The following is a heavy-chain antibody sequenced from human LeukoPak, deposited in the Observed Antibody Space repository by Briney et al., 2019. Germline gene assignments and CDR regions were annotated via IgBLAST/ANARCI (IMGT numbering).Heavy chain of an antibody. CDR3: ARDFSGSYDC. J-gene: IGHJ4*02. D-gene: IGHD1-26*01. Sequence: ASVKVSCKTSGYTFTGYYIHWVRQAPGQGLEWMGLVNPSSGGTHYAQKFQGRVTMTRDTSISTAYMELSSLRSDDTGVYYCARDFSGSYDCRGRGTLVTVSS. CDR2: VNPSSGGT. CDR1: GYTFTGYY. V-gene: IGHV1-2*02.